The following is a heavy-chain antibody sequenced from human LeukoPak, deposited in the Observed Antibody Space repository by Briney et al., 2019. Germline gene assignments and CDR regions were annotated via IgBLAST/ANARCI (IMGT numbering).Heavy chain of an antibody. Sequence: TGGSLRLSCAVSGFTFSSYWMHWVRQAPGKGLVWVSRINSDGSSTTYADSVKGRFTMSRDNAKNTLYLQMNTLRAEDTAVYYCARDEFGANGSGDLDYWGQGTLLTVSS. CDR3: ARDEFGANGSGDLDY. D-gene: IGHD3-10*01. CDR1: GFTFSSYW. V-gene: IGHV3-74*01. J-gene: IGHJ4*02. CDR2: INSDGSST.